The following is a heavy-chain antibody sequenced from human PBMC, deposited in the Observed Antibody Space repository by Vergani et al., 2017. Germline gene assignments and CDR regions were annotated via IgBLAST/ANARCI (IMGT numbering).Heavy chain of an antibody. Sequence: VQLVQSGAEVKKPGASVKVSCKASGYTFTSYYMHWVRQAPGQGLECMGIINPSGGRTSYAQTFQGRVTLNRDTSTSTGYMELSSLRAEDTAVYYCAIVSTYYYDSSGYYEYFQHWGQGTLVTVSS. CDR1: GYTFTSYY. CDR2: INPSGGRT. V-gene: IGHV1-46*01. J-gene: IGHJ1*01. CDR3: AIVSTYYYDSSGYYEYFQH. D-gene: IGHD3-22*01.